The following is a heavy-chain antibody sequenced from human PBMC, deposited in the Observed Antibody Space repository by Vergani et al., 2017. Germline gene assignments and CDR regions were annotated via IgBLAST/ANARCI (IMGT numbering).Heavy chain of an antibody. J-gene: IGHJ4*02. CDR3: ARDRGLDYVWGSYRPVDY. D-gene: IGHD3-16*02. V-gene: IGHV1-18*01. Sequence: QVQLVQSGAEVKKPGASVKVSCKASGYTFTSYGISWVRQAPGQGLEWMGWISAYNGNTNYAPKLQGRVTMTTDTSTSTAYMELRSLRSDDTAVYYCARDRGLDYVWGSYRPVDYWGQGTLVTVSS. CDR2: ISAYNGNT. CDR1: GYTFTSYG.